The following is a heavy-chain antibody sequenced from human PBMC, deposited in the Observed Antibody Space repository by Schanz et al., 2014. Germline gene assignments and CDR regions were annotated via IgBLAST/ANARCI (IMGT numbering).Heavy chain of an antibody. CDR1: GFSFGNYG. V-gene: IGHV3-23*01. Sequence: EVQLLESGGGLVQPGGSLRLSCEASGFSFGNYGMSWVRQAPGKGLEWVSGFDAHDGRAYYADSAKGRFTISRDNSKNTVHLQMNSLRAEDTAVYYCAKQHIVRGVIYLNWFDSWGQGTLXTVSS. D-gene: IGHD3-10*01. CDR3: AKQHIVRGVIYLNWFDS. CDR2: FDAHDGRA. J-gene: IGHJ5*01.